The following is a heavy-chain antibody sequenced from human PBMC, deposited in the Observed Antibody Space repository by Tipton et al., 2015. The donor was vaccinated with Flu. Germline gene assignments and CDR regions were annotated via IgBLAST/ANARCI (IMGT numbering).Heavy chain of an antibody. CDR1: GFTFSSYA. V-gene: IGHV3-23*01. D-gene: IGHD3-3*01. J-gene: IGHJ4*02. CDR2: ISGSGGST. Sequence: GSLRLSCAASGFTFSSYAMSWVRQAPGKGLEWVSAISGSGGSTYYADSVKGRFTISRDNSKNTLYLQMNSLRAEDTAVYYCAKGDFGVVIGSDYFDYWGQGTLVTVSS. CDR3: AKGDFGVVIGSDYFDY.